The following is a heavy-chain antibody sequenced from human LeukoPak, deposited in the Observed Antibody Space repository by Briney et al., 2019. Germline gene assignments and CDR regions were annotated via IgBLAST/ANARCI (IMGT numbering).Heavy chain of an antibody. J-gene: IGHJ4*02. Sequence: GGALRLSCAASGFIVSSKYMSWVRQAPGRGLEWVSIIFSGDSTYYADSVKGRFTISRDNSKNTVYLQMNSLRAEDTAVYYCARVGAVAAADCWGQGTLVTVSS. CDR3: ARVGAVAAADC. CDR2: IFSGDST. CDR1: GFIVSSKY. D-gene: IGHD6-19*01. V-gene: IGHV3-66*01.